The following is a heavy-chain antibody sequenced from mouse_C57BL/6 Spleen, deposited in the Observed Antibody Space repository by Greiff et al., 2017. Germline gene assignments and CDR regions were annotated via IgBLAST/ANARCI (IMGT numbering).Heavy chain of an antibody. CDR3: ASTTLFDY. J-gene: IGHJ2*01. D-gene: IGHD2-1*01. V-gene: IGHV1-82*01. CDR1: GYAFSSSW. Sequence: QVQLKESGPELVKPGASVKISCKASGYAFSSSWMNWVKQRPGKGLEWIGRIYPGDGDTNYNGKFKGKATLTADKSSSTAYMQLSSLTSEDSAVYFCASTTLFDYWGQGTTLTVSP. CDR2: IYPGDGDT.